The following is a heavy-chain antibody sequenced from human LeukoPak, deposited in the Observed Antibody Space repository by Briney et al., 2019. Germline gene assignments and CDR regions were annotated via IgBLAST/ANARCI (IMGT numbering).Heavy chain of an antibody. CDR2: ISGSGGST. V-gene: IGHV3-23*01. CDR1: GFTFSSYA. Sequence: PGGSLRLSCAASGFTFSSYAMSWVRQAPGKGLEWVSAISGSGGSTYYADSVKGRFTISRDNSKNTLYLQMNSLRAEDTAVYYCAKDSVLWSDTYYFDYWGQGTLVTVSS. J-gene: IGHJ4*02. CDR3: AKDSVLWSDTYYFDY. D-gene: IGHD3-10*01.